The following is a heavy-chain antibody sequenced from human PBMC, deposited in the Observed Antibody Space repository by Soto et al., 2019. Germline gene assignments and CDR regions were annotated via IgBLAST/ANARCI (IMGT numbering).Heavy chain of an antibody. CDR2: IDWDDDK. CDR3: ARQYYYDSSGYYYFDY. Sequence: SGPTLVNPTHTLTLTCTFSGFSLSTSGMCVSWIRQPPGKALEWLALIDWDDDKYYSTSLKTRLTISKDTSKNQVVLTMTNMDPVDTATYYCARQYYYDSSGYYYFDYWGQGTLVTVSS. J-gene: IGHJ4*02. V-gene: IGHV2-70*01. CDR1: GFSLSTSGMC. D-gene: IGHD3-22*01.